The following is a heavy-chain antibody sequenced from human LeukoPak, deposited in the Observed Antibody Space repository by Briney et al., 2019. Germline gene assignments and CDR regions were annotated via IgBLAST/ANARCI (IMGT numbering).Heavy chain of an antibody. CDR3: ARVPYSRYWYFDL. CDR2: IYYSGST. J-gene: IGHJ2*01. CDR1: GGSISSSSYY. D-gene: IGHD4-11*01. Sequence: SETLSLTCTVSGGSISSSSYYWGWIRQPPGKGLEWIGSIYYSGSTYYNPSLKSRVTISVDTSKNQFSLKLSSVTAADTAVYYCARVPYSRYWYFDLWGRGTLVTVSS. V-gene: IGHV4-39*07.